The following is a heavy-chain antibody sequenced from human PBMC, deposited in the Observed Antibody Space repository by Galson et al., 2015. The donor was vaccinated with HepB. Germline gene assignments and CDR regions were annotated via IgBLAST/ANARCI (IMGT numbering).Heavy chain of an antibody. CDR2: IKSKTDGGTT. J-gene: IGHJ6*02. CDR3: TTGKSGVPVTTGPKRDYYYGMDV. Sequence: SLRLSCAASGFTFSNAWMNWVRQAPGKGLEWVGRIKSKTDGGTTDYAAPVKGRFTISRDDSKNTLYLQMNSLKTEDTAVYYCTTGKSGVPVTTGPKRDYYYGMDVWGQGTTVTVSS. D-gene: IGHD4-17*01. CDR1: GFTFSNAW. V-gene: IGHV3-15*07.